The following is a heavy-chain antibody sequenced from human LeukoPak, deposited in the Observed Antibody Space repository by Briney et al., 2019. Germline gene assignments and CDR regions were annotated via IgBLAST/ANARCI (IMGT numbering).Heavy chain of an antibody. J-gene: IGHJ4*02. Sequence: PSETLSLTCTVSGGSISSSSYYWGWIRQPPGKGLEWIGSIYYSGSINNNPSLKSRVTISVDTSKNQFYLKLNSVTAADTAVYYCARRRTMFGYFAGEFDYWGQGTLVTVSS. CDR3: ARRRTMFGYFAGEFDY. CDR2: IYYSGSI. CDR1: GGSISSSSYY. D-gene: IGHD3-10*02. V-gene: IGHV4-39*01.